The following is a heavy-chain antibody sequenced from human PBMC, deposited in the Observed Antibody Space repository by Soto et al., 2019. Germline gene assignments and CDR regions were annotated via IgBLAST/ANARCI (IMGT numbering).Heavy chain of an antibody. J-gene: IGHJ6*02. CDR2: ISSSSSYI. D-gene: IGHD3-22*01. Sequence: GGSLRLSCAASGFTFSSYSMNWVRQAPVNGLEWVSSISSSSSYIYYADSVKGRFTISRDNAKNSLYLQMNSLRAEDTAVYYCARGDYDSSGYYRSYYYGMDVWGQGTTVTVSS. CDR3: ARGDYDSSGYYRSYYYGMDV. V-gene: IGHV3-21*01. CDR1: GFTFSSYS.